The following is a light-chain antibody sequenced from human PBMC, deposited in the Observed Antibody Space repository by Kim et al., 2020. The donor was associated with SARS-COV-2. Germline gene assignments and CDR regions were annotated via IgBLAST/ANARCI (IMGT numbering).Light chain of an antibody. V-gene: IGKV1-33*01. J-gene: IGKJ5*01. Sequence: ASVGDRVTITCQATQVIRKFLNWYQQRPGKAPQLLIYDVSNLQRGVPSRFSGRGYGTEFTLTISSLQPEDFATYYCQQNDDFPSTFGQGTRLEIK. CDR2: DVS. CDR3: QQNDDFPST. CDR1: QVIRKF.